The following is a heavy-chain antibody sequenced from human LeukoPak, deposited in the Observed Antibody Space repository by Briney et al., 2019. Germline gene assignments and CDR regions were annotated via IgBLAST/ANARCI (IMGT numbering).Heavy chain of an antibody. CDR1: GFTFSNYG. J-gene: IGHJ4*02. CDR3: AKVDILTGYYKVPFDY. V-gene: IGHV3-23*01. CDR2: ISGSGGST. Sequence: GGSLRLSCAASGFTFSNYGVNWVRQSPGKGLEWVSAISGSGGSTYYADSVKGRFTISRDNSKNTLYLQMNSLRAEDTAVYYCAKVDILTGYYKVPFDYWGQGTLVTVSS. D-gene: IGHD3-9*01.